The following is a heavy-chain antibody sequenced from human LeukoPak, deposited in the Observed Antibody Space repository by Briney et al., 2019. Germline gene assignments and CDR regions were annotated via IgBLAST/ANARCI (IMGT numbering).Heavy chain of an antibody. CDR2: INWNGGST. D-gene: IGHD3-22*01. CDR1: GFTFDDYG. Sequence: PGGSLRLSCAASGFTFDDYGMSWVRQAPGKGLEWVSGINWNGGSTGYADSVKGRFTISRDNAKNSLYLQMNSLRAEDTALYYCAKDSGSYYYDSSGFDYWGQGTLVTVSS. J-gene: IGHJ4*02. V-gene: IGHV3-20*04. CDR3: AKDSGSYYYDSSGFDY.